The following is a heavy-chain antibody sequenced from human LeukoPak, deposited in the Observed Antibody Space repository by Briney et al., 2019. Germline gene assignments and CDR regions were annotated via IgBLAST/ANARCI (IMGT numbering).Heavy chain of an antibody. CDR1: GGSISSGGYY. D-gene: IGHD2-15*01. J-gene: IGHJ4*02. V-gene: IGHV4-31*03. CDR3: ARTNRYCSGGSCYSWSFDY. CDR2: IYYSGST. Sequence: SETLSLTCTVSGGSISSGGYYWSWIRQHPGKGLEWIGYIYYSGSTYYNPSLKSRVTIPVDTSKNQFSLKLSSVTAADAAVYYCARTNRYCSGGSCYSWSFDYWGQGTLVTVSS.